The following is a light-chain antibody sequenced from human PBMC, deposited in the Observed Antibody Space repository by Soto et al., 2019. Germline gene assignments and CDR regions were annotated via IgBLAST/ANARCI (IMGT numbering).Light chain of an antibody. CDR3: SSDAGNYNYV. CDR1: SSNIGAGYD. V-gene: IGLV1-40*01. Sequence: QSVLAQPPSVSGAPGQKVTISCTGSSSNIGAGYDLHWYQQLPGTAPKLLLYGNSNRPSGVPDRFSGSKSGTSASLAITGLQAEDEAEYFCSSDAGNYNYVFGTGTKVTVL. J-gene: IGLJ1*01. CDR2: GNS.